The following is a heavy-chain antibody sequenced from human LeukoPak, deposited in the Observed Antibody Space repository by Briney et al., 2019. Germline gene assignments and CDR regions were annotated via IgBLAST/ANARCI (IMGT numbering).Heavy chain of an antibody. CDR2: ISGSGGST. D-gene: IGHD2-2*01. V-gene: IGHV3-23*01. CDR1: GFTFSSYA. J-gene: IGHJ4*02. Sequence: GSLRLSCAASGFTFSSYAMSWVRQAPGKGLEWVSAISGSGGSTYYADSVKGRFTISRDNSKNTLYLQMNSLRAEDTAVYYCAKDYCSSTSCRILYYFDYWGQGTLATVSS. CDR3: AKDYCSSTSCRILYYFDY.